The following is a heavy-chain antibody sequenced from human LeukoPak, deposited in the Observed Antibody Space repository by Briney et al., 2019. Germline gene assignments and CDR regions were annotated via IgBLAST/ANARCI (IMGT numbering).Heavy chain of an antibody. CDR3: ARDQAFDI. CDR2: IGSSSSYI. J-gene: IGHJ3*02. V-gene: IGHV3-21*01. CDR1: GFTFSSYS. Sequence: PGGSLRLSCAASGFTFSSYSMNWVRQAPGKGLEWVSSIGSSSSYIYYADSVKGRFTISRDNAKNSLYLQMNSLRAEDTAVYYCARDQAFDIWGQGTMVTVSS.